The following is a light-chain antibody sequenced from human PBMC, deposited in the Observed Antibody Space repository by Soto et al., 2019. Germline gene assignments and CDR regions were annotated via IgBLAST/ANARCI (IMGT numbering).Light chain of an antibody. V-gene: IGLV2-23*01. CDR3: CSYAGSSTYVL. J-gene: IGLJ2*01. CDR1: SSDVGSYNL. Sequence: QSALTQPASVSGSPGPSITISCTGTSSDVGSYNLVSWYQHHPGRAPKLMIYEGNKRPSGVSNRFSGSKSGNTASLTISGLQAEDEADYYCCSYAGSSTYVLFGGGTKLTVL. CDR2: EGN.